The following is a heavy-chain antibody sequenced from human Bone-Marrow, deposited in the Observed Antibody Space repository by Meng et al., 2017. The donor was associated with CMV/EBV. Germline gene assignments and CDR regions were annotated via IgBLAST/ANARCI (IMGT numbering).Heavy chain of an antibody. V-gene: IGHV3-53*01. CDR2: IYSGSST. Sequence: GESLKISCAASGFTVSSNYMSWVRQAPGKGLEWVSVIYSGSSTYYADSVKGRFTISRDNSKNTLYLQMNSLRAEDTAVYYCAKMADYGDYGKNWGQGTLVTVSS. D-gene: IGHD4-17*01. CDR1: GFTVSSNY. CDR3: AKMADYGDYGKN. J-gene: IGHJ4*02.